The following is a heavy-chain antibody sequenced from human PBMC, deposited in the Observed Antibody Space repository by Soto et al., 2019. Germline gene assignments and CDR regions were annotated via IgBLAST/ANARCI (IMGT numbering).Heavy chain of an antibody. Sequence: QVQLVESGGGVVQPGRSLRLSCAASGFTFSTHAMHWVRQAPGKGLECVAIVSFDGSNKYYADSVKGRFTISRDNSKNTLYLQMSGLTPDDTAVSYCARDHTGITTTGGGRIDHWGQGTLVTVSS. V-gene: IGHV3-30-3*01. CDR1: GFTFSTHA. CDR3: ARDHTGITTTGGGRIDH. J-gene: IGHJ4*02. D-gene: IGHD1-20*01. CDR2: VSFDGSNK.